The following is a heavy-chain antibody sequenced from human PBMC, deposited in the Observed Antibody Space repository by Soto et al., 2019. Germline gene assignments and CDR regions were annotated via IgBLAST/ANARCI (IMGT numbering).Heavy chain of an antibody. CDR3: ARVRGYYDSSGYYYGGNWFDP. V-gene: IGHV4-4*07. D-gene: IGHD3-22*01. CDR2: IYTSGST. Sequence: PSETLSLTCTVSGGSISSYYWSWIRQPAGKGLEWIGRIYTSGSTNYNPSLKSRVTMSVDTSKNQFSLKLSSVTAADTAVYYCARVRGYYDSSGYYYGGNWFDPWRQGTLVTVSS. J-gene: IGHJ5*02. CDR1: GGSISSYY.